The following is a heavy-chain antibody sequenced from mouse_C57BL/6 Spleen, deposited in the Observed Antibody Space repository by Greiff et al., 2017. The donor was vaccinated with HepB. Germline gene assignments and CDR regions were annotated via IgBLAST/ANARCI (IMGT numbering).Heavy chain of an antibody. V-gene: IGHV1-55*01. CDR3: ARAYYYGSSYEDDY. J-gene: IGHJ2*01. CDR2: IYPGSGST. Sequence: VQLQQPGAELVKPGASVKMSCKASGYTFTSYWITWVKQRPGQGLEWIGDIYPGSGSTNYNEKFKSKATLTVDTSSSTAYMQLSSLTSEDSAAYYCARAYYYGSSYEDDYWGQGTTLTVSS. D-gene: IGHD1-1*01. CDR1: GYTFTSYW.